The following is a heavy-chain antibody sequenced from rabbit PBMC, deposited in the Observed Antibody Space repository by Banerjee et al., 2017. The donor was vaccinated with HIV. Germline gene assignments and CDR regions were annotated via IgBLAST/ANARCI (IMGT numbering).Heavy chain of an antibody. D-gene: IGHD8-1*01. Sequence: QSLEESGGGLVKPGASLTLTCKASGFSFNSGYDMCWVRQAPGKGLEWIACIYASSSGSTYSATWAKGRFTISKTSSTTVTLKRTSLTAADTATYFCARDTGTSFSTYGMDLWGPGTLVTVS. V-gene: IGHV1S40*01. CDR3: ARDTGTSFSTYGMDL. CDR2: IYASSSGST. CDR1: GFSFNSGYD. J-gene: IGHJ6*01.